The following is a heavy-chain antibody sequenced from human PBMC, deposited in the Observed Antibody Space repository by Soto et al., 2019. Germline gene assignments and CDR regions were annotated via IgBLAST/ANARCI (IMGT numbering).Heavy chain of an antibody. J-gene: IGHJ6*02. CDR3: ARNRITMVRGHPIYYYYGMDV. Sequence: VASVKVSCKASGGTFSSYAISWVRQAPGQGLEWMGGIIPIFGTANYAQKFQGRVTITADKPTSTAYMELSSLRSEDTAVYYCARNRITMVRGHPIYYYYGMDVWGQGTTVTVSS. D-gene: IGHD3-10*01. CDR1: GGTFSSYA. V-gene: IGHV1-69*06. CDR2: IIPIFGTA.